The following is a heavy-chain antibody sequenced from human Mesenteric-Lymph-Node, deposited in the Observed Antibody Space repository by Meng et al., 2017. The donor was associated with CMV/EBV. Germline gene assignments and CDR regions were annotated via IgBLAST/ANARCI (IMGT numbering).Heavy chain of an antibody. CDR3: ARHQRWLKSEGGFNY. D-gene: IGHD4-23*01. Sequence: QPWGAALLKPSEILSLTCAVYGGSFSGYYWSWIRQPPGKGLEWIGEINHSGSTNYNPSLKSRVTISVDTSKNQFSLKLSSVTAADTAVYYCARHQRWLKSEGGFNYWGQGTLVTVSS. J-gene: IGHJ4*02. CDR2: INHSGST. V-gene: IGHV4-34*01. CDR1: GGSFSGYY.